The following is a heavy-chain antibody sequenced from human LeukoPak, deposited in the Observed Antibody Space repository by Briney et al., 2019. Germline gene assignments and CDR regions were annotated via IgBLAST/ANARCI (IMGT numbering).Heavy chain of an antibody. CDR3: ARHNPYFDY. D-gene: IGHD1-20*01. CDR1: GGSFSGYY. J-gene: IGHJ4*02. V-gene: IGHV4-34*01. Sequence: PSETLSLTCAVYGGSFSGYYWSWIRQPPGKGLEWIGEINHSGSTNYNPSLKSRVTISLDTPKSQFSLKLNSVTAADTAIYYCARHNPYFDYWGQGTLVTVSS. CDR2: INHSGST.